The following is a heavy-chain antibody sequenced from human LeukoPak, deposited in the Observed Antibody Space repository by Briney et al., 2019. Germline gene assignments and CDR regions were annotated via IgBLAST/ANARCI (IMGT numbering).Heavy chain of an antibody. CDR3: ARDRFLAMVPNGMDV. CDR2: INGDGSNT. V-gene: IGHV3-74*03. J-gene: IGHJ6*02. CDR1: GFTFSSHW. D-gene: IGHD5-18*01. Sequence: GGSLRLSCAASGFTFSSHWMHWVRQAPGKGLVWVSRINGDGSNTTYADSVKGRFTISRHNSKNTLYLQMNSLRAEDTAVYYCARDRFLAMVPNGMDVWGQGTTVTVSS.